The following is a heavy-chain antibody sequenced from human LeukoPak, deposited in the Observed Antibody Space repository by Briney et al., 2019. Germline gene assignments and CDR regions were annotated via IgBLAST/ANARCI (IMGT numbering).Heavy chain of an antibody. Sequence: SETLSLTCTVSGGSIGSSSYYWGWIRQPPGKGLEWIGSIYYSGSTYYNPSLKSRVTISVDTSKNQFSLKLSSVTAADTAVYYCARPHSSGWYPFDYWGQGTLVTVSS. V-gene: IGHV4-39*01. J-gene: IGHJ4*02. CDR2: IYYSGST. CDR3: ARPHSSGWYPFDY. D-gene: IGHD6-19*01. CDR1: GGSIGSSSYY.